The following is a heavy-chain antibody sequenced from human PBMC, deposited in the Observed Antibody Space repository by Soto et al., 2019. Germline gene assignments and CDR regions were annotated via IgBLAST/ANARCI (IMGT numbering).Heavy chain of an antibody. V-gene: IGHV3-30*18. D-gene: IGHD2-21*02. Sequence: QVQLVESGGGVVQPGRSLRLSCAASGFTFSSYGMHWVRQAPGKGLEWVALISYDGSNKYYAESVKGRFTISRDNSKNTLYLQMNSLRVEDTAVYYCAKVWGVVTASDYWGQGTLVTVSS. CDR3: AKVWGVVTASDY. CDR1: GFTFSSYG. CDR2: ISYDGSNK. J-gene: IGHJ4*02.